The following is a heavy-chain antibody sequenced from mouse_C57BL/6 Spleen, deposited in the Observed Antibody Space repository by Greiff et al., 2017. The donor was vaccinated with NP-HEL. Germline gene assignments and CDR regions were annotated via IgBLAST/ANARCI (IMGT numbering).Heavy chain of an antibody. CDR1: GYTFTRYW. V-gene: IGHV1-69*01. CDR2: IDPSDSYT. Sequence: QVQLKQPGAELVMPGASVKLSCKASGYTFTRYWMHWVKQRPGQGLAWIGEIDPSDSYTNYTQKFKGKSTLTVDKSSSTAYMQLSSLTSEDSAVYYCARRAYGGYFDVWGTGTTVTVSS. J-gene: IGHJ1*03. CDR3: ARRAYGGYFDV. D-gene: IGHD1-1*01.